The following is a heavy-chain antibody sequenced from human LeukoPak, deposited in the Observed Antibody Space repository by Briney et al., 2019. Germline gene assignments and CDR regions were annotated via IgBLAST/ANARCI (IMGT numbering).Heavy chain of an antibody. CDR3: ARAGNLASMPTGFDY. CDR1: GYTFTGYY. D-gene: IGHD2/OR15-2a*01. CDR2: INPNSGGT. V-gene: IGHV1-2*02. Sequence: GASVKVSRKASGYTFTGYYMHWVRQAPGQGLEWMGWINPNSGGTNYAQKFQGRVTMTRDTSISTAYMELSRLRSDDTAVYYCARAGNLASMPTGFDYWGQGTLVTVSS. J-gene: IGHJ4*02.